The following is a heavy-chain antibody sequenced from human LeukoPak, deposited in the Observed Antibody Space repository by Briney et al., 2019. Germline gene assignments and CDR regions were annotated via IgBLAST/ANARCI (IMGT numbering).Heavy chain of an antibody. D-gene: IGHD3-9*01. CDR2: INSDMSTT. J-gene: IGHJ4*02. CDR3: ARAGRGLRFFDWLTYDY. V-gene: IGHV3-74*01. CDR1: GFTFSSYW. Sequence: GGSLRLSCAASGFTFSSYWMHWVRQAPGKGLVWVSRINSDMSTTTYADSVKGRFTISRDNAKNTLFLQMNSLRAEDTAVYYCARAGRGLRFFDWLTYDYWGQGTLVTVSS.